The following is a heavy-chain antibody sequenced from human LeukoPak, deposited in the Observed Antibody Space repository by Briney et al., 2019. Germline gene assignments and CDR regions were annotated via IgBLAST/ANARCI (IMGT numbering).Heavy chain of an antibody. CDR2: MNPNSGNT. V-gene: IGHV1-8*01. J-gene: IGHJ4*02. CDR3: AINTIFGVVIQIFDY. D-gene: IGHD3-3*01. CDR1: GYTFTSYD. Sequence: ASVKVSCKASGYTFTSYDINWVRQATGQGLAWMGWMNPNSGNTGYAQKFQGRVTMTRNTSISTAYMELSSLRSEDTAVYYCAINTIFGVVIQIFDYWGQGTLVTVSS.